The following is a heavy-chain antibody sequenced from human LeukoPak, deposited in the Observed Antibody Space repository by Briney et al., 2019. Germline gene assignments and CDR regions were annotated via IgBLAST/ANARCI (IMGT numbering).Heavy chain of an antibody. CDR2: SNHFGST. CDR1: GESFSGYF. Sequence: SETLSLTCAVSGESFSGYFWTWIRQPPGKGLEWIGESNHFGSTDYNPSLKSRVTISVDTTKNQFSLKLSSVTAADTAVYYCARRGAVAGPVDYWGQGTLVTVSS. V-gene: IGHV4-34*01. J-gene: IGHJ4*02. CDR3: ARRGAVAGPVDY. D-gene: IGHD6-19*01.